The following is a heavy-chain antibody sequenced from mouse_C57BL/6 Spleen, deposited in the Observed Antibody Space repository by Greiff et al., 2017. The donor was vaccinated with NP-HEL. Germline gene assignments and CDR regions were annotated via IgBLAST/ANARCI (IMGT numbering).Heavy chain of an antibody. Sequence: VQLQQSGAELVKPGASVKLSCTASGFTFNSYYMHWVKQRTEQGLEWIGRIDPADGDTNYDQKFQGKATMTADTSSNTAYLQLSSLTSEDTAVYYCASWGFADWGKGTLVTVAA. D-gene: IGHD4-1*01. CDR1: GFTFNSYY. J-gene: IGHJ3*01. V-gene: IGHV14-2*01. CDR2: IDPADGDT. CDR3: ASWGFAD.